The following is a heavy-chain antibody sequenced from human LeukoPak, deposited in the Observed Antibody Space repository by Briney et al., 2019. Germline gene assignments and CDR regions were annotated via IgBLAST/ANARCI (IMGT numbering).Heavy chain of an antibody. D-gene: IGHD3-10*01. CDR2: ISGSGDDT. CDR3: AKKEAMIRGVPYYYDF. V-gene: IGHV3-23*01. Sequence: GGSLRLSCSASGFTFSSYVMTWVRQAPGQGLEWVSAISGSGDDTYYADSVKGRFTISRDNSKNTLYLQMNSLRAEDTAVYYCAKKEAMIRGVPYYYDFWGQGTLVTVSS. CDR1: GFTFSSYV. J-gene: IGHJ4*02.